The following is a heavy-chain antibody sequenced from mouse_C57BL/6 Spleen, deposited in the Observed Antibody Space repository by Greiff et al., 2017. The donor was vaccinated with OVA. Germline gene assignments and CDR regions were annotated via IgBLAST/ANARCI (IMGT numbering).Heavy chain of an antibody. Sequence: VQLQQSGAELVKPGASVKLSCTASGFNIKDYYMHWVKQRTEQGLEWIGRIDPEDGETKYAPKFPGKATITADTSSNTAYLQLSSLTSEDTAVYYCARGNWFAYWGQGTLVTVSA. V-gene: IGHV14-2*01. CDR2: IDPEDGET. CDR1: GFNIKDYY. D-gene: IGHD2-1*01. J-gene: IGHJ3*01. CDR3: ARGNWFAY.